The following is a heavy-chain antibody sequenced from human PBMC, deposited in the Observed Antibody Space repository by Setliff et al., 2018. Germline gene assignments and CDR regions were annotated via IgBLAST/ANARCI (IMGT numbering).Heavy chain of an antibody. CDR2: IYSSGST. J-gene: IGHJ4*02. CDR1: GGSISSGDYY. D-gene: IGHD3-22*01. Sequence: SETLSLTCTVSGGSISSGDYYWSWIRQPPGKGLEWIGYIYSSGSTYYNPSLKSRVSISVDTSKNQFSLKLSSVTAADTAVYYCARESRYYYDNLGTLDYWGQGTRGTVSS. CDR3: ARESRYYYDNLGTLDY. V-gene: IGHV4-30-4*08.